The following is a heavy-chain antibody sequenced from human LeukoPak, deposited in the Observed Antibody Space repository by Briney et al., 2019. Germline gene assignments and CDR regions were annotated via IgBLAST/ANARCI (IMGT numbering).Heavy chain of an antibody. CDR3: ARQDSSSWIRRWFDP. CDR2: IYYSGST. CDR1: GGSISSSSYY. D-gene: IGHD6-13*01. Sequence: SETLSLTCTVSGGSISSSSYYWGWIRPPPGTGLEWIGSIYYSGSTYYNPSLKSRVTISVDTSKNQFSLRLSSVTAADTAVYYCARQDSSSWIRRWFDPWGQGTLVTVSS. J-gene: IGHJ5*02. V-gene: IGHV4-39*01.